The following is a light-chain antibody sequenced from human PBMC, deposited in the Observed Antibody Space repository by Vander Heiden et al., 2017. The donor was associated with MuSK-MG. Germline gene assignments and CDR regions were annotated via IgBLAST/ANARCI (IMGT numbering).Light chain of an antibody. CDR3: QQYGSSLSIT. V-gene: IGKV3-20*01. Sequence: EIVLTQSPGTLSLSPGQRATLSCRASQSVYSDYLAWYQHKPGRAPRLLIYGASSRATGIPDRFSGSGSGTDFTLTISRLEPEDFAVYYCQQYGSSLSITFGQGTRLEIK. CDR2: GAS. J-gene: IGKJ5*01. CDR1: QSVYSDY.